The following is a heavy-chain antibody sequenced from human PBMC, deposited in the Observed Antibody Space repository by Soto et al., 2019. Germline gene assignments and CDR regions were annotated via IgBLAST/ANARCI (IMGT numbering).Heavy chain of an antibody. D-gene: IGHD3-10*01. CDR2: FDPEDGET. J-gene: IGHJ6*02. Sequence: QVQLVQSGAEVKKPGASVKVSCKVSGYTLTELAMHWVRQAPGKGLEWMGGFDPEDGETIYAQKLQGRVTMTEDTYNDTDYMELSSQRSEDTAVCYGGTVLGGSGSSPNYYYGMDVWGQGTTVTVSS. CDR1: GYTLTELA. CDR3: GTVLGGSGSSPNYYYGMDV. V-gene: IGHV1-24*01.